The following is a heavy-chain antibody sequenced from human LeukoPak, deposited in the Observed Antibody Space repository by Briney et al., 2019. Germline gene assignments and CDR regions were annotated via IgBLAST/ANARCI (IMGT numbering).Heavy chain of an antibody. Sequence: PGGSLRLSCAASGFTFSSYAMHWVRQAPGKGLEWVAVISYGGSNKYYADSVKGRFTISRDNSKNTLYLQMNSLRAEDTAVYYCARESVATSIYYYGMDVWGQGTTVTVSS. J-gene: IGHJ6*02. D-gene: IGHD5-12*01. V-gene: IGHV3-30*04. CDR3: ARESVATSIYYYGMDV. CDR1: GFTFSSYA. CDR2: ISYGGSNK.